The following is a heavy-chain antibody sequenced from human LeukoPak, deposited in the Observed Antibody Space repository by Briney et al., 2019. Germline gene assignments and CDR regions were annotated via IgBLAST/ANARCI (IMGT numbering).Heavy chain of an antibody. CDR1: GYTFTGYY. CDR3: ARADASRWFDY. Sequence: ASVKVSCKASGYTFTGYYMHWVRQAPGQGLEWMGSINANSGDTGYAQKFQGRVTMTRDTSVSTAYMELSRLRSDDTAVYFCARADASRWFDYWGQGALVTVSS. CDR2: INANSGDT. V-gene: IGHV1-2*02. D-gene: IGHD2-2*01. J-gene: IGHJ5*01.